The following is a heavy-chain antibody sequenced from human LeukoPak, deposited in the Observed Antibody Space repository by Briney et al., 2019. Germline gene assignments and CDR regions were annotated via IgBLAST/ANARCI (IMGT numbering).Heavy chain of an antibody. CDR1: GYTFTSYY. V-gene: IGHV1-46*01. CDR3: ARGTVAGFMIVVP. J-gene: IGHJ5*02. CDR2: INPSGGST. D-gene: IGHD3-22*01. Sequence: ASVKVSCKASGYTFTSYYMHWVRQAPGQGLEWMGIINPSGGSTSYAQKFQGRVTMTRDTSTSTVYMELSRLRSDDTAVYYCARGTVAGFMIVVPWGQGTLVTVSS.